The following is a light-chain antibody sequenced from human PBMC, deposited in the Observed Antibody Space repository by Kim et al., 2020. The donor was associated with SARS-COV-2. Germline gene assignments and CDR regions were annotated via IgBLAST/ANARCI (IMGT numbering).Light chain of an antibody. V-gene: IGLV6-57*03. CDR1: SGSIASNY. Sequence: KTVTISCTRSSGSIASNYVQWYQQRPGSAPTTVIYEDNQRPSGVPDRFSGSIDSSSNSASLTISGLKTEDEADYYCQSYDSSIVVFGGGTQLTV. J-gene: IGLJ2*01. CDR3: QSYDSSIVV. CDR2: EDN.